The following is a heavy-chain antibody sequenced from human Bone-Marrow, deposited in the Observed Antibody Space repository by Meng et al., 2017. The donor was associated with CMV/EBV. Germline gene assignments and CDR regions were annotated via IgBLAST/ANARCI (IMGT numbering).Heavy chain of an antibody. CDR3: ARGRSCLNGVCYEDHNYFGP. D-gene: IGHD2-8*01. V-gene: IGHV4-59*01. CDR1: GDSITIFY. J-gene: IGHJ5*02. Sequence: SETLSLTCTVPGDSITIFYWNWIRQPPGKGLEWIGNVFHTGSTNSNPSLNNRVTISMDTSKNQLSLKLNSLSAADTAVYFCARGRSCLNGVCYEDHNYFGPWGHGTLVTVSS. CDR2: VFHTGST.